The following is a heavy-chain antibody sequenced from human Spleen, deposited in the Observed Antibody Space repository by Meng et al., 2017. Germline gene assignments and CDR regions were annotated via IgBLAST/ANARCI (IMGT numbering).Heavy chain of an antibody. V-gene: IGHV4-61*01. CDR2: IYYSGST. CDR3: ARSSTSPASYFFDY. CDR1: GGSVSSGSYS. D-gene: IGHD6-6*01. J-gene: IGHJ4*02. Sequence: QVKLQTSGPRLVMPSETLSLTCTGFGGSVSSGSYSWSWIRQPPGKGLEWIGHIYYSGSTNYNPSLKSRVTISVDTSKNQFSLKLSSVTAADTAVYFCARSSTSPASYFFDYWGQGTLVTVSS.